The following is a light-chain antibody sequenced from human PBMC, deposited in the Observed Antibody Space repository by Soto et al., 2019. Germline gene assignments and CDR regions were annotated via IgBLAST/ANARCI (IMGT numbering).Light chain of an antibody. CDR3: QQYNNWPPWT. V-gene: IGKV3-15*01. CDR1: QSVSSN. Sequence: DIVMTPTPATLSVSPGVSTPLSCRASQSVSSNLAWYQQKPGQAPRLLIYGASTRATGIPARFSGSGSGTESTLTISSLQSEDFAVYYCQQYNNWPPWTFGQGTKVDIK. CDR2: GAS. J-gene: IGKJ1*01.